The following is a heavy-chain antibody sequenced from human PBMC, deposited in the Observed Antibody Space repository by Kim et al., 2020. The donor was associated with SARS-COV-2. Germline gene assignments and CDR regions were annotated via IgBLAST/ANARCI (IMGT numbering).Heavy chain of an antibody. CDR3: AKDHDPGYYDFWSGYYDALHAPKRIDY. V-gene: IGHV3-30*18. CDR2: ISYDGSNK. Sequence: GGSLRLSCAASGFTFSSYGMHWVRQAPGKGLEWVAVISYDGSNKYYADSVKGRFTISRDNSKNTLYLQMNSLRAEDTAVYYCAKDHDPGYYDFWSGYYDALHAPKRIDYWGQGTLVTVSS. J-gene: IGHJ4*02. CDR1: GFTFSSYG. D-gene: IGHD3-3*01.